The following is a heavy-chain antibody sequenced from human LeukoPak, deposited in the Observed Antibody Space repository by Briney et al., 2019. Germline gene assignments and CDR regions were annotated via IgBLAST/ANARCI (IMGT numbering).Heavy chain of an antibody. J-gene: IGHJ4*02. CDR1: GHTFSNYA. V-gene: IGHV1-69*05. Sequence: ASVTVSCKASGHTFSNYAISWVRQAPGQGLEWMGGIIPIFGATKYAQTFQGRVTITTDKSTNTIYMELSSLRSEDTALYYCAKGDRIAAAGFFDYWGQGTLVTVSS. CDR3: AKGDRIAAAGFFDY. D-gene: IGHD6-13*01. CDR2: IIPIFGAT.